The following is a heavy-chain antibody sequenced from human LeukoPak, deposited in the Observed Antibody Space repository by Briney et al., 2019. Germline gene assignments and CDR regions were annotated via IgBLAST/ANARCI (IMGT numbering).Heavy chain of an antibody. D-gene: IGHD3-22*01. V-gene: IGHV1-69*04. CDR3: ARGAYYYDSSGYYPIDY. J-gene: IGHJ4*02. CDR1: GGTFSSYA. Sequence: SVKVSCKASGGTFSSYAISWVRQAPGQGLEWMGRIIPILGIANYAQKFQGRVTITADKSTSTAYMELSSLRSEDTAVYYCARGAYYYDSSGYYPIDYWGQGTLVTVSS. CDR2: IIPILGIA.